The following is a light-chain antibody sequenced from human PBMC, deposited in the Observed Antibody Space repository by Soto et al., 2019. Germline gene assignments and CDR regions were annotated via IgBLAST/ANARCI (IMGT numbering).Light chain of an antibody. Sequence: SYELTQPPSVSVAPGQTARITCGGNNIGSKSVHWYQQKPGQAPALVVYDDNDRPSGIPERFSGSDSGNTATLTISRVEAGDEADYYCQVWHSGVDWVFGGGTKLTVL. CDR1: NIGSKS. CDR2: DDN. V-gene: IGLV3-21*02. J-gene: IGLJ2*01. CDR3: QVWHSGVDWV.